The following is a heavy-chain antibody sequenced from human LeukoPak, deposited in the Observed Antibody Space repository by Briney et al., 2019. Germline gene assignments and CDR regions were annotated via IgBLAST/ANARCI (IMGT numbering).Heavy chain of an antibody. V-gene: IGHV4-59*08. Sequence: SETPSLTCTVSGGSISDYYWTWIRQSPGTGLEWIGYMDYSGSTAYNPSLKSRVTISIDTSKKQFSLELSSVTAADTAIYFCARRKRGSGGPFDYWGQGTLVTVSS. D-gene: IGHD6-19*01. J-gene: IGHJ4*02. CDR2: MDYSGST. CDR3: ARRKRGSGGPFDY. CDR1: GGSISDYY.